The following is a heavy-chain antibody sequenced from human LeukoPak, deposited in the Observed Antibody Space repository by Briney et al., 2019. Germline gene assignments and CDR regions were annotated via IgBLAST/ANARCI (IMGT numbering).Heavy chain of an antibody. Sequence: GGSLRLSCAASGFTLSTYGMHWVRQAPGKGLEWVAMISYDGNSKQYADLVKGRFTISRDNSKNTLYLQMSSLRSEDTAVYYCARVTMVRGVYYFDYWGQGTLVTVSS. D-gene: IGHD3-10*01. V-gene: IGHV3-30*03. CDR2: ISYDGNSK. CDR3: ARVTMVRGVYYFDY. CDR1: GFTLSTYG. J-gene: IGHJ4*02.